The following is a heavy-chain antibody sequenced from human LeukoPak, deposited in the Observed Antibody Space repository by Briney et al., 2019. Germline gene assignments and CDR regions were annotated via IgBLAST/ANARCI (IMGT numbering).Heavy chain of an antibody. Sequence: GGSLSLSCAASGFIFSNYWMNWVRQAPGKGLEWVANIKHDGSEKYYVDSVKGRFTISRDNAENSLYLLMNSLRPEDTAVYYCARPLTFDDSTNYRACDIWGPGTMVTVSS. V-gene: IGHV3-7*01. CDR3: ARPLTFDDSTNYRACDI. D-gene: IGHD2/OR15-2a*01. CDR1: GFIFSNYW. J-gene: IGHJ3*02. CDR2: IKHDGSEK.